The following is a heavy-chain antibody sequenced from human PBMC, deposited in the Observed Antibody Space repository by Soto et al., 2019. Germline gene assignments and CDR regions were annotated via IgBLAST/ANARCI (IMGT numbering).Heavy chain of an antibody. D-gene: IGHD2-2*01. CDR1: GYTFTSYG. V-gene: IGHV1-18*01. CDR2: ISAYNGNT. CDR3: ARDRIALVSAAPPWGSYYFCMDV. Sequence: ASVKVSCKASGYTFTSYGISWVRQAPGQGLEWMGWISAYNGNTNYAQKLQGRVTMTTDTSTSTAYMELRSLRSDDTAVYYCARDRIALVSAAPPWGSYYFCMDVWGQGTRVTVAS. J-gene: IGHJ6*02.